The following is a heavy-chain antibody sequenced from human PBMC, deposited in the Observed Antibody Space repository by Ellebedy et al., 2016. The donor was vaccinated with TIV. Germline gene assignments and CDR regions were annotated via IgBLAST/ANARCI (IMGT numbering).Heavy chain of an antibody. CDR3: ARGLISGYYAGHAFDI. Sequence: PGGPLRLSCAASGFTFSPYSMKWVRQAPGKGLEWVADISYAGSTKYADSVKGRFTISRDNSNNTLYLQMNSLRAEDTAVYYCARGLISGYYAGHAFDIWGQGTMVTVSS. V-gene: IGHV3-30-3*01. CDR1: GFTFSPYS. D-gene: IGHD3-22*01. CDR2: ISYAGSTK. J-gene: IGHJ3*02.